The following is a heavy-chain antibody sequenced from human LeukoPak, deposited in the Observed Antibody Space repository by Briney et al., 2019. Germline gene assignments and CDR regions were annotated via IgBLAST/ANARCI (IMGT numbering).Heavy chain of an antibody. J-gene: IGHJ4*02. Sequence: SETLSLTCAVTGGSILTTNWWRWVRQPPWKALERIGEVHLSGASNYNPSLKSRVNMSIDKSKNQLPLELTSVTAADTAVYYCTRESGAFSPFGFWGQGTLVTVSS. CDR2: VHLSGAS. V-gene: IGHV4-4*02. D-gene: IGHD1-26*01. CDR1: GGSILTTNW. CDR3: TRESGAFSPFGF.